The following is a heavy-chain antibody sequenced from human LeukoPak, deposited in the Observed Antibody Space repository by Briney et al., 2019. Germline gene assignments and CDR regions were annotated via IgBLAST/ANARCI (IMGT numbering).Heavy chain of an antibody. D-gene: IGHD1-14*01. J-gene: IGHJ6*03. CDR2: INHSGST. V-gene: IGHV4-34*01. CDR1: GGSFSGYY. Sequence: SETLSFTCAVYGGSFSGYYWSWIRQPPGKGLKWIGEINHSGSTNYTPSLKTRVTISVDTSKNQFSLKLSSVTAADTAVYYCASGWHNGYYYSYLDVWGKGTTVTIS. CDR3: ASGWHNGYYYSYLDV.